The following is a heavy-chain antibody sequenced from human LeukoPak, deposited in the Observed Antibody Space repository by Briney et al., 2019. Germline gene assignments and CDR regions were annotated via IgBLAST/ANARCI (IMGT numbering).Heavy chain of an antibody. V-gene: IGHV4-39*01. CDR1: GGSISSSTHY. J-gene: IGHJ4*02. Sequence: AETLSLTCTVSGGSISSSTHYWGWIRQPPGKGLEWIGNIYYRGSTYYNPSLKSRVTISVDTSKNQFSLKLSSVTAADTAVYYCARGPTRYYFDYWGQGTLVTVSS. CDR2: IYYRGST. CDR3: ARGPTRYYFDY.